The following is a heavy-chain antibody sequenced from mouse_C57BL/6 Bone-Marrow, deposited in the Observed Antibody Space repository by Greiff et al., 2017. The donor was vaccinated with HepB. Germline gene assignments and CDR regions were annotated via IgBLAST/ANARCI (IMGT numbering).Heavy chain of an antibody. CDR3: ARNLIYYYGSSYVPYAMDY. Sequence: QVQLQQSGPGLVQPSQSLSITCTVSGFSLTSYGVHWVRQSPGKGLEWLGVIWSGGSTDYNAAFISRLSISKDNSKSQVFFKMNSLQADDTAIYYCARNLIYYYGSSYVPYAMDYWGQGTSVTVSS. CDR1: GFSLTSYG. D-gene: IGHD1-1*01. CDR2: IWSGGST. V-gene: IGHV2-2*01. J-gene: IGHJ4*01.